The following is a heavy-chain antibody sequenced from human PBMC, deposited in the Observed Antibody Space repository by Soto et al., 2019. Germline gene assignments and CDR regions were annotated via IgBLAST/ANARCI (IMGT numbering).Heavy chain of an antibody. CDR2: IIPIFGTA. J-gene: IGHJ4*02. Sequence: QVQLVQSGAEVKKPGSSVKVSCKASGGTFSSYAISWVRQAPGQGLEWMGGIIPIFGTANYAQKFQGRVTITADESTTTAYRELSSLRSEDTAVYYCARDQSYCSGGSCSNYFDYWGQGTLVTVSS. CDR1: GGTFSSYA. CDR3: ARDQSYCSGGSCSNYFDY. D-gene: IGHD2-15*01. V-gene: IGHV1-69*12.